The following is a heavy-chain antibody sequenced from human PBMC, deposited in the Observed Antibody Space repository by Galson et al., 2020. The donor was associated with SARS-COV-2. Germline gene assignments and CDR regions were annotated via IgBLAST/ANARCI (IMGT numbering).Heavy chain of an antibody. D-gene: IGHD2-21*01. CDR2: FDPEDVET. Sequence: ASVKVSCKVSGYTLTELSMHWVRQAPGKGLEWMGGFDPEDVETIYAQKFQGRVTMTEDTSTDTAYMELSSLRSEDTAVYYCATEPAYCGDECSRSGDGMDVWGQGTTVTVSS. J-gene: IGHJ6*02. CDR3: ATEPAYCGDECSRSGDGMDV. CDR1: GYTLTELS. V-gene: IGHV1-24*01.